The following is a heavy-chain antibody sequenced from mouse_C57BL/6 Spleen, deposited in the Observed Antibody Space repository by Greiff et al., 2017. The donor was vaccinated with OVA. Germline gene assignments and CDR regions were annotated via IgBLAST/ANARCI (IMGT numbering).Heavy chain of an antibody. CDR3: ARETHLLWARDY. CDR1: GYAFSSSW. CDR2: LYPGDGDT. V-gene: IGHV1-82*01. J-gene: IGHJ4*01. D-gene: IGHD2-1*01. Sequence: QVQLQQSGPELVKPGASVKISCKASGYAFSSSWMNWVKQRPGKGLEWIGRLYPGDGDTNYNGKFKGKATLTADKSSSTAYMQLSSLTSEDDAVYFCARETHLLWARDYWGQGTSVTVSS.